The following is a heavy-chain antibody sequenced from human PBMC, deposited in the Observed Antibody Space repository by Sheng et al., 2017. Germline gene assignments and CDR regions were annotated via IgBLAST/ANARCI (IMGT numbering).Heavy chain of an antibody. D-gene: IGHD3-3*01. J-gene: IGHJ4*02. V-gene: IGHV3-33*01. Sequence: QVQLVESGGGVVQPGRSLRLSCAASGFTFSSYGMHWVRQAPGKGLEWVAVIWYDGSNKYYADSVKGRFTISRDNSKNTLYLQMNSLRAEDTAVYYCARFSTILGSYFDYWGQGTPGHR. CDR2: IWYDGSNK. CDR3: ARFSTILGSYFDY. CDR1: GFTFSSYG.